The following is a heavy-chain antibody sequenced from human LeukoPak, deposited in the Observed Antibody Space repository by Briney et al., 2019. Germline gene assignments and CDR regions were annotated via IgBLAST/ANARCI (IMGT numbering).Heavy chain of an antibody. Sequence: PSETLSLTCAAYGGSFSGYYWSWIRQPPGKGLEWIGEINHSGSTHYNPPLKSRVTISVDTSKNQFSLKLSSVTAADTAVYYCARGAGTLIVVVPAARRRVFDYWGQGTLVTVSS. CDR1: GGSFSGYY. V-gene: IGHV4-34*01. CDR3: ARGAGTLIVVVPAARRRVFDY. CDR2: INHSGST. D-gene: IGHD2-2*01. J-gene: IGHJ4*02.